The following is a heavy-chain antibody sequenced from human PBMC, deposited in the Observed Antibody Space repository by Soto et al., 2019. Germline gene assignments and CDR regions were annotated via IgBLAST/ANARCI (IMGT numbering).Heavy chain of an antibody. Sequence: QVQLVESGGGGVQPGRSLRLSCAASGFTFSSYGMHWVRQAPGKGLEWVAVISYDGSNKYYADSVKGRFTISRDNSKNTLYLQMNSLRAEDTAVYYCAKEQTRWELLPTLVQGDWGQGTLVTVSS. CDR2: ISYDGSNK. CDR1: GFTFSSYG. J-gene: IGHJ4*02. V-gene: IGHV3-30*18. D-gene: IGHD1-26*01. CDR3: AKEQTRWELLPTLVQGD.